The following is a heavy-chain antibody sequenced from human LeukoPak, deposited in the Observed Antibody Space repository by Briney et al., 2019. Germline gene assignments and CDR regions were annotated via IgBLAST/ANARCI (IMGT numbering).Heavy chain of an antibody. D-gene: IGHD3-10*01. Sequence: SQTLSLTCTVSGGSISSGGYYWSWIRQHPGKGLEWIGYIYYSGSTYYNPSLKSRVTISVDTSKNQFSLKLSSGTAADTAVYYCARAPLISGSYNAFDIWGQGTMVTVSS. J-gene: IGHJ3*02. CDR2: IYYSGST. CDR1: GGSISSGGYY. CDR3: ARAPLISGSYNAFDI. V-gene: IGHV4-31*03.